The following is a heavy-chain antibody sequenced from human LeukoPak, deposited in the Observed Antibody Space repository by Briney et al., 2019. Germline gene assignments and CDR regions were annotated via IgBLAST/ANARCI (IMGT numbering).Heavy chain of an antibody. CDR2: IRYDGTNK. D-gene: IGHD2-2*01. CDR3: AKDRYCSSTSCSFGTTWFDP. CDR1: GLIFSDYG. V-gene: IGHV3-30*02. J-gene: IGHJ5*02. Sequence: PGGSLRLSCAASGLIFSDYGMHWVRQAPGKGLEWVTFIRYDGTNKYYADSVKGRFTISRDNSQNTLYLQMDSLRTEDTAVYYCAKDRYCSSTSCSFGTTWFDPWGQGTLVTVSS.